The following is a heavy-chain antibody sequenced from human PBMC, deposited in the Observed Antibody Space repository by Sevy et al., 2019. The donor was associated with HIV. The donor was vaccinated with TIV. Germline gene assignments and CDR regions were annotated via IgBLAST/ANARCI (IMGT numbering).Heavy chain of an antibody. Sequence: GGSLRLSCAASGFTFSTYAMSWVRQAPGKALEWLSSITGHGHTIWNADSVKGRFTISRDNSRYILYLQLNTLRAEDTAVYYCAKPFWEAEALHVWGQGTMVTVSS. CDR3: AKPFWEAEALHV. D-gene: IGHD1-26*01. V-gene: IGHV3-23*01. J-gene: IGHJ3*01. CDR1: GFTFSTYA. CDR2: ITGHGHTI.